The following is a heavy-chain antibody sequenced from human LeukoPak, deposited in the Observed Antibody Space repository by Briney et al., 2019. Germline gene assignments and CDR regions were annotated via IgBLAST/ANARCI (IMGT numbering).Heavy chain of an antibody. CDR2: IIPILGIA. V-gene: IGHV1-69*04. J-gene: IGHJ4*02. D-gene: IGHD1-7*01. CDR3: ATPDYYNWNYGAPLDC. Sequence: SVKVSCKASGGTFSSYAISWVRQAPGQGLEWMGRIIPILGIANYAQKFQGRVTMTENTSTDTAYMELSSLRSEDTAVYYCATPDYYNWNYGAPLDCWGQGTLVTVSS. CDR1: GGTFSSYA.